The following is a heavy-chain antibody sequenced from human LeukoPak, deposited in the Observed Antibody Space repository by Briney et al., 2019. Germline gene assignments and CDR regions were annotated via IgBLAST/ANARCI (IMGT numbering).Heavy chain of an antibody. V-gene: IGHV3-9*01. CDR1: GFTFDDYA. CDR2: ISWNSGGI. Sequence: PGGSLRLSCAASGFTFDDYAIHWVRQAPGKGLEWVSGISWNSGGIGYADSVKGRFTISRDNAKNFLYLQMNSLRAEDTALYYCAKDMLAVAGPGAFDYWGQGTLVTVSS. J-gene: IGHJ4*02. CDR3: AKDMLAVAGPGAFDY. D-gene: IGHD6-19*01.